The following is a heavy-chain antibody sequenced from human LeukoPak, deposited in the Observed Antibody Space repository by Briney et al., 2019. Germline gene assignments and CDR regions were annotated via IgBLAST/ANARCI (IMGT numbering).Heavy chain of an antibody. CDR1: SESFSGYF. D-gene: IGHD4-17*01. J-gene: IGHJ6*03. CDR2: IYYSGST. Sequence: SETLSLTCAIYSESFSGYFWSWIRQPPGKGLEWIGYIYYSGSTNYNPSLKSRVTISVDTSKNQFSLKLSSVTAADTAVYYCARDYGDYPYYMDVWGKGTTVTISS. V-gene: IGHV4-59*01. CDR3: ARDYGDYPYYMDV.